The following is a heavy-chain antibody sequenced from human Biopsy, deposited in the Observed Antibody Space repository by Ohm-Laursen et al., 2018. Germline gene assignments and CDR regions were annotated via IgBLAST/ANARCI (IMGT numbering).Heavy chain of an antibody. D-gene: IGHD6-19*01. CDR3: ARTPGVAVAGRFFDL. CDR1: GGSISSSTFY. CDR2: VDYSGSG. J-gene: IGHJ2*01. V-gene: IGHV4-39*01. Sequence: GTLSLTCTVSGGSISSSTFYWGWIRQPPGKGLEWIGSVDYSGSGHYNPSLESRITISVDTSKNPFSLRLSSLTAADTAVYYCARTPGVAVAGRFFDLWGRGTLVTVSS.